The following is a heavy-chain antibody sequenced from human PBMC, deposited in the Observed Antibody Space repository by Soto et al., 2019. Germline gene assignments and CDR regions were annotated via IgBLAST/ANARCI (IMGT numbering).Heavy chain of an antibody. CDR2: IDPSGSYT. CDR1: GYSFTSYW. V-gene: IGHV5-10-1*01. CDR3: ARRNYCSSTSCLDYYFYGMDV. J-gene: IGHJ6*02. Sequence: GESLKISCKGSGYSFTSYWISWVRQMPGKGLEWMGRIDPSGSYTNYSPSFQGHVTISADKSISTAYLQWSSLKASDTAMYYCARRNYCSSTSCLDYYFYGMDVWGQGTTVTVSS. D-gene: IGHD2-2*01.